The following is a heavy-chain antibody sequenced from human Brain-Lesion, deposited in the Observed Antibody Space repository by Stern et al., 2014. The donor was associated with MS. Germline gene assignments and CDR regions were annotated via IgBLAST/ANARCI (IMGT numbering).Heavy chain of an antibody. V-gene: IGHV3-74*02. D-gene: IGHD3-10*01. Sequence: VQLVQSGGEVDQPGGSVRLSCAASGFNFRNYWMHWVRQAPGKGLVGGSRVNNDGRRTSYGDSVKGRFTMSRDNAKNTLYLQMNSLRVEDTAIYYCARGERWFDSWGQGTLVTVSS. J-gene: IGHJ5*01. CDR1: GFNFRNYW. CDR2: VNNDGRRT. CDR3: ARGERWFDS.